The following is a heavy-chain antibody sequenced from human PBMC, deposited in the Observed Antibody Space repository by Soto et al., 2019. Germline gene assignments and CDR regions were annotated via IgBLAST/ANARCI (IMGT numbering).Heavy chain of an antibody. V-gene: IGHV1-3*01. Sequence: ASVNVSCKASGYTFTNYAMHWVRQAPGQRLEWMGWINAGNGNTKYSQKFQGRVTITRDTSASTAYMELSSLRSEDTAVYYCARGLAGGDYVWGSYRSPKKNWFDPWG. D-gene: IGHD3-16*02. CDR3: ARGLAGGDYVWGSYRSPKKNWFDP. J-gene: IGHJ5*02. CDR2: INAGNGNT. CDR1: GYTFTNYA.